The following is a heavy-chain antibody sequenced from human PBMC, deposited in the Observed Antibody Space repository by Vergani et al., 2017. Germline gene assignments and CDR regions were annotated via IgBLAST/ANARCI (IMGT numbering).Heavy chain of an antibody. Sequence: EVQLVESGGGLVQPGRSLRLSCTASGFTFGDYAMSWVRQAPGKGLEWVGFIRSKAYGGTTEYAASVKGRFTISRDDSKSIAYLQMNSLKTEDTAVYYCTRGSYYDFWSGRTLDAFVIWGQGTMVTVSS. CDR3: TRGSYYDFWSGRTLDAFVI. V-gene: IGHV3-49*04. J-gene: IGHJ3*02. D-gene: IGHD3-3*01. CDR1: GFTFGDYA. CDR2: IRSKAYGGTT.